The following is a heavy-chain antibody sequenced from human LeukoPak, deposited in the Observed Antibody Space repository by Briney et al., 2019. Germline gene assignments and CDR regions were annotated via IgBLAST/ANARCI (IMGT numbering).Heavy chain of an antibody. CDR3: ARDYPFGVGGMDV. CDR1: GFTFSSYS. Sequence: GGSLRLSCAASGFTFSSYSMNWVRQPPGKGLEWVSYISSSSSTIYYADSVKGRFTISRDNAKNSLYLQMNSLRAEDTAVYYCARDYPFGVGGMDVWGQGTTVTVSS. J-gene: IGHJ6*02. CDR2: ISSSSSTI. V-gene: IGHV3-48*01. D-gene: IGHD3-10*01.